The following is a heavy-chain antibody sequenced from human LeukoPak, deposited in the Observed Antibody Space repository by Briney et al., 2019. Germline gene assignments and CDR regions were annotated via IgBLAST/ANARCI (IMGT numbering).Heavy chain of an antibody. CDR1: GLTFSIHS. Sequence: GGSLRLSCAASGFTSAASGLTFSIHSLNWVRQAPGKGLEWVSSISGGGGYTHYADSVKGRFNISRDNAKNSLYLQLNSLRAEDTAVYFCARTFYDSNGPLLFDAFDIWGQGTMVTVSS. CDR3: ARTFYDSNGPLLFDAFDI. J-gene: IGHJ3*02. V-gene: IGHV3-21*01. D-gene: IGHD3-22*01. CDR2: ISGGGGYT.